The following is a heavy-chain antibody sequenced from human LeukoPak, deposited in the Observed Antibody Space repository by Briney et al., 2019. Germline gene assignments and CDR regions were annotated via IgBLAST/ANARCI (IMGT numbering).Heavy chain of an antibody. CDR2: IIPSAGTP. D-gene: IGHD3-9*01. CDR1: GGTFSSYS. CDR3: ARGFGYFDWLLDY. V-gene: IGHV1-69*06. Sequence: SVKVSCKASGGTFSSYSITWVRQAPGQGLEWMGGIIPSAGTPNYAQKFQGRVTITADKSTSTAYMELSSLRSEDTAVYYCARGFGYFDWLLDYWGQGTLGTVSS. J-gene: IGHJ4*02.